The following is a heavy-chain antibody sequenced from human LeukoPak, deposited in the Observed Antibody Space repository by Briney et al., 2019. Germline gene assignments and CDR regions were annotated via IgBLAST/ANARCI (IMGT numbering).Heavy chain of an antibody. CDR3: ARTYGSGSSYRHFDS. D-gene: IGHD3-10*01. CDR2: IKEDGTEK. V-gene: IGHV3-7*01. J-gene: IGHJ4*02. CDR1: GFTFSTSW. Sequence: GMSLRLSCAASGFTFSTSWMTWVRHTPGKGLEWVANIKEDGTEKNYVDSVKGRFTISRNNTNNSLYLQMNGLRAEDTALYYCARTYGSGSSYRHFDSWGQGTLVTVSS.